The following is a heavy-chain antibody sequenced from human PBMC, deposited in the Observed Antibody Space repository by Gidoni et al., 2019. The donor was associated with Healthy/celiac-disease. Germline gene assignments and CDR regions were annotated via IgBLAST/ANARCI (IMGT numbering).Heavy chain of an antibody. V-gene: IGHV3-21*01. CDR3: ARGRVQYSGWYSVCNY. CDR2: ISSSSSYI. D-gene: IGHD6-19*01. Sequence: EVQLVESGGGLVKPGGSLRLSCAASGFTFSSYSMNWVRQAPGKGLEWVSSISSSSSYIYYADSVKGRFTISRDNAKNSLYLQMNSLRAEDTAVYYCARGRVQYSGWYSVCNYWGQGTLVTVSS. CDR1: GFTFSSYS. J-gene: IGHJ4*02.